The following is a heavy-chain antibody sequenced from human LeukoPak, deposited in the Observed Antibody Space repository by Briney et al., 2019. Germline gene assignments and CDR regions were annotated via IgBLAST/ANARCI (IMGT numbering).Heavy chain of an antibody. CDR2: MNPNSGNT. V-gene: IGHV1-8*02. CDR3: ARGGPPS. CDR1: GYTFSSYA. Sequence: ASVTVSCTASGYTFSSYAIHWVRQAPGQGLEWMGWMNPNSGNTGYAQKFQGRVTMTRNTSISTAYMELSSLRSEDTAVYYCARGGPPSWGQGTLVTVSS. J-gene: IGHJ4*02.